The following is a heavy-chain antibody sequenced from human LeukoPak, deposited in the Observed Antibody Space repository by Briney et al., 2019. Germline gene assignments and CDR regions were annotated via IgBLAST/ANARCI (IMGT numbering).Heavy chain of an antibody. V-gene: IGHV1-69*06. CDR3: ARVAGYSSGWYNDY. CDR1: GGTFSSYA. J-gene: IGHJ4*02. D-gene: IGHD6-19*01. CDR2: IIPIFGTA. Sequence: SVKVSCKASGGTFSSYAISWVRQAPGQGLELMGGIIPIFGTANYAQKFQGRVTITADKSTSTAYMELSSLRSEDTAVYYCARVAGYSSGWYNDYWGQGTLVTVSS.